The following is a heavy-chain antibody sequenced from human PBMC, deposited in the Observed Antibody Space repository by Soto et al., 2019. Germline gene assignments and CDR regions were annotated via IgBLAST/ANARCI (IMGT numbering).Heavy chain of an antibody. Sequence: QVQLQESGPGLVKPSQTLSLTCTVSGGSISSGGYYWSWIRQLPGKGLEGIGYIDNSGSTPYNPALKSRVTIAIDTSKHQFSLKLSSVTAADTAVYYCARGRRSSGRHDAYDIWGRGTMVTVSS. CDR2: IDNSGST. CDR3: ARGRRSSGRHDAYDI. D-gene: IGHD3-22*01. CDR1: GGSISSGGYY. J-gene: IGHJ3*02. V-gene: IGHV4-31*03.